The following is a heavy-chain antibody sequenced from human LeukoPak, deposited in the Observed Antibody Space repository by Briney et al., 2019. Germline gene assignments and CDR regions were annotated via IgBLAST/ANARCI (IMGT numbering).Heavy chain of an antibody. D-gene: IGHD1-1*01. CDR3: ARDGSXRGMDV. V-gene: IGHV4-31*03. Sequence: PSQTLSLTCTVSGGSISSGGYYWSWIRQHPGKGLEWIGYIXYSGSXXXXPXXXSRVTISVDTSKNQFSLNLSSVTAADTAVYYCARDGSXRGMDVWGQGTTVTVSS. CDR2: IXYSGSX. J-gene: IGHJ6*02. CDR1: GGSISSGGYY.